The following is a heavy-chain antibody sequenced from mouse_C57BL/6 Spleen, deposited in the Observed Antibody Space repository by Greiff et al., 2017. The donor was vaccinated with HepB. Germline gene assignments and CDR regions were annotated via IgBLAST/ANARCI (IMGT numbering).Heavy chain of an antibody. CDR1: GYTFTSYW. V-gene: IGHV1-69*01. D-gene: IGHD1-1*01. CDR3: ARGTTVVEGNAMDY. Sequence: VQLQQSGAELVMPGASVKLSCKASGYTFTSYWMHRVKQRPGQGLERIGEIAPSDSYTNYNQKFKGKSKLTVDKSSSTAYMQLSSLTSEESAVDYCARGTTVVEGNAMDYWGQGTSVTVSS. J-gene: IGHJ4*01. CDR2: IAPSDSYT.